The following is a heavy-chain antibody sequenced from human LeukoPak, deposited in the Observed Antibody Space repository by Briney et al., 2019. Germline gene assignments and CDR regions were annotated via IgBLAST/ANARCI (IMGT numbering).Heavy chain of an antibody. Sequence: GGSLRLSYAASGFTFNSYAMHWVRQAPGKGLEWVAFISYDGRNKYYADSVKGRFTISRDNSKNTLYLQMNSLRAEDTAVFYCARDWTKYFDFWGQGTLVTVSS. D-gene: IGHD3/OR15-3a*01. J-gene: IGHJ4*02. CDR2: ISYDGRNK. CDR1: GFTFNSYA. V-gene: IGHV3-30*04. CDR3: ARDWTKYFDF.